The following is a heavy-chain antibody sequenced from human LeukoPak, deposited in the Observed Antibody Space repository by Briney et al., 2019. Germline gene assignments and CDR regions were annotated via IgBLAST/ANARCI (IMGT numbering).Heavy chain of an antibody. V-gene: IGHV3-9*01. CDR2: ISWNSGSI. Sequence: GRSLRLSCAASGFTFDDYAMHWVRQAPGKGLEWVSGISWNSGSIGYADSVKGRFTISRGNAKNSLYLQMNSLRAEDTALYYCAKDNNYDILTGYSALVYWGQGTLVTVSS. J-gene: IGHJ4*02. CDR1: GFTFDDYA. D-gene: IGHD3-9*01. CDR3: AKDNNYDILTGYSALVY.